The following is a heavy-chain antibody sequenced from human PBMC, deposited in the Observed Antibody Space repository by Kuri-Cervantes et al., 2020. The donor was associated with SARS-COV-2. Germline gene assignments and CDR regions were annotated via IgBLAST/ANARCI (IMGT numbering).Heavy chain of an antibody. CDR1: GFTFSYYY. V-gene: IGHV3-11*01. CDR3: AREAAVAFFDY. Sequence: GESLKISCVASGFTFSYYYMSWIRQAPGKGLEWVSYVNSRATIISYADSVKGRFTISRDNAKNSLYLQMHSLRAEDTALYYCAREAAVAFFDYWGQGTLVTVSS. CDR2: VNSRATII. D-gene: IGHD6-13*01. J-gene: IGHJ4*02.